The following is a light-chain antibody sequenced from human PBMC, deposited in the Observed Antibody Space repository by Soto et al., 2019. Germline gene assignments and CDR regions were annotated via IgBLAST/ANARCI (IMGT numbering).Light chain of an antibody. V-gene: IGLV2-11*01. J-gene: IGLJ1*01. CDR1: SSDVGRYNY. CDR2: DVS. CDR3: CSYAGSPYV. Sequence: SGMSQARAMSGAPGQGVTISCTGTSSDVGRYNYVSWYQHHPGKAPKLMIYDVSTRPSGVPDRFSGSKSGTTASLTISGLQAEDEADYYCCSYAGSPYVFGTGPNVTVL.